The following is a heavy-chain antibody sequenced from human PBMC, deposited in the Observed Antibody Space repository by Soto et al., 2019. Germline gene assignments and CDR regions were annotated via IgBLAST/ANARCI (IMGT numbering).Heavy chain of an antibody. D-gene: IGHD2-15*01. CDR3: ARLYCSGGSCYAEVGWFDP. J-gene: IGHJ5*02. CDR2: IYYSGST. V-gene: IGHV4-39*01. CDR1: GGSISSSSYY. Sequence: SETLSLTCTVSGGSISSSSYYWGWIRQPPGKGLEWIGSIYYSGSTYYNPSLKSRVTISVDTSKNQFSLKLSSVTAADTAVYYCARLYCSGGSCYAEVGWFDPWGQGTLVTVS.